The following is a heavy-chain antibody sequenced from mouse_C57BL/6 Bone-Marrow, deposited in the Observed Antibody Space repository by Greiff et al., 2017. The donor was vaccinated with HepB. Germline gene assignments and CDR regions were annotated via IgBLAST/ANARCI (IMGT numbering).Heavy chain of an antibody. D-gene: IGHD1-1*01. CDR1: GYTFTDYY. V-gene: IGHV1-26*01. Sequence: VQLQQSGPELVKPGASVKISCKASGYTFTDYYMNWVKQSHGKSLEWIGDINPNNGGTSYNQKFKGKATLTVDKSSSAAYMELRSLTSEDSAVYYCARARITTVVAKGYWGQGTTLTVSS. J-gene: IGHJ2*01. CDR2: INPNNGGT. CDR3: ARARITTVVAKGY.